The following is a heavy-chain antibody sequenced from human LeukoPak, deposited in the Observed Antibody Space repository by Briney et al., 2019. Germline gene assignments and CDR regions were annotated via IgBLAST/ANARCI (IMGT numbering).Heavy chain of an antibody. CDR3: ARDPAAAAGTAEYFQH. CDR2: ISSSSSYI. J-gene: IGHJ1*01. CDR1: GFTFSSYS. D-gene: IGHD6-13*01. V-gene: IGHV3-21*01. Sequence: GGSLRLSCAASGFTFSSYSMNWVRQAPGKGLEWVSSISSSSSYIYYADSVKGRFTISRDNAKNSLYLQMNSLRAEDTAVYYCARDPAAAAGTAEYFQHWGQGTLVTVSS.